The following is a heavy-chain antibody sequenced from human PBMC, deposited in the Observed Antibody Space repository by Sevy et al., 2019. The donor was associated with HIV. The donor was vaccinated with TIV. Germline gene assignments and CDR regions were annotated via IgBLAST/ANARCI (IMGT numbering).Heavy chain of an antibody. D-gene: IGHD5-18*01. CDR1: GFTFSSYW. CDR2: INSDGSST. CDR3: ARGGEYRYGRETYGMDV. Sequence: GGSLRLSCAASGFTFSSYWMHWVRQAPGKGLVWVSRINSDGSSTSYADSVKGRFTISRDNAKNTLYLQMNSLRAEDTAVYYCARGGEYRYGRETYGMDVWGQGTTVTVSS. J-gene: IGHJ6*02. V-gene: IGHV3-74*01.